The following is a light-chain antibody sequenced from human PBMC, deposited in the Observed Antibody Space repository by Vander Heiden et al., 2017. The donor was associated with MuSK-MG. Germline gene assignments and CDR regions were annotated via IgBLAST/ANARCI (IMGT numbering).Light chain of an antibody. Sequence: DIQMTQSPSTLSASVGDRVTITCRASQSISSWLAWYQQKPGKAPKLLIYDASSLERGVQSRFTGSGSGTEFTLTSSSLQTDDFETYECQQYNSSPWTAGQETXVEIK. CDR3: QQYNSSPWT. J-gene: IGKJ1*01. CDR1: QSISSW. CDR2: DAS. V-gene: IGKV1-5*01.